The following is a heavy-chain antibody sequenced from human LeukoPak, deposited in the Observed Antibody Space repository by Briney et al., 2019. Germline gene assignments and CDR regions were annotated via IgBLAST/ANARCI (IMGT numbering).Heavy chain of an antibody. V-gene: IGHV5-51*03. CDR3: ARGRRESGSWEYLDY. Sequence: GESLKFSCKGSGYSFTSYWSGWVRRLREKGQEWRGIIYPSDTDTKYNTSLHGQVTISADKSISTAYLQWSSLKASDTAMYYCARGRRESGSWEYLDYWGQGTLVTVSS. J-gene: IGHJ4*02. CDR2: IYPSDTDT. D-gene: IGHD2-15*01. CDR1: GYSFTSYW.